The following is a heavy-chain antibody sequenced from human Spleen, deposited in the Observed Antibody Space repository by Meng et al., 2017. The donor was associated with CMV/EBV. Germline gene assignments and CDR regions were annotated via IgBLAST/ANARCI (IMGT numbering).Heavy chain of an antibody. D-gene: IGHD6-19*01. CDR1: GSTLGTYA. J-gene: IGHJ4*02. Sequence: SGSTLGTYAMSWVRQAPGKRLEWVSSISGSGGSTYYADSVKGRFTISRDISKKTFYLQMNSLRAEDTAVYYCAKDRTSGSGWDLFFHYWGQGTLVTVSS. CDR2: ISGSGGST. CDR3: AKDRTSGSGWDLFFHY. V-gene: IGHV3-23*01.